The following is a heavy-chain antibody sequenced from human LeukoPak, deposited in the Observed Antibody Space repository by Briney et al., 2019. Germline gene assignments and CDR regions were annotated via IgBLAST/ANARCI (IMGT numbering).Heavy chain of an antibody. D-gene: IGHD3-9*01. J-gene: IGHJ6*03. Sequence: ASVTVSCKASGYTFTIYDINRVRQATGQGGEWMGWMNPNSGNTGYTQKLQGRGTMTRNTYISTAYRELSSLRSEDTAVYYCARAVGRTDGVLRYFDWLQSLYYYYYMDVWGKGTTVTISS. CDR2: MNPNSGNT. V-gene: IGHV1-8*01. CDR3: ARAVGRTDGVLRYFDWLQSLYYYYYMDV. CDR1: GYTFTIYD.